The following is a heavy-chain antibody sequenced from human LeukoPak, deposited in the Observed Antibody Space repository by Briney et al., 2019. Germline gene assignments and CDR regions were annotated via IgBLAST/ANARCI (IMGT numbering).Heavy chain of an antibody. CDR2: ISSSSSYI. Sequence: GGSLRLSCAASGFTFSSYSMNWVRQAPGKGLEWVSSISSSSSYIYYADSVKGRFTISRDNAKNSLYLQMSSLRAEDTAVYYCARALGYCSGGSCYGYWGQGTLVAVSS. CDR3: ARALGYCSGGSCYGY. V-gene: IGHV3-21*01. CDR1: GFTFSSYS. J-gene: IGHJ4*02. D-gene: IGHD2-15*01.